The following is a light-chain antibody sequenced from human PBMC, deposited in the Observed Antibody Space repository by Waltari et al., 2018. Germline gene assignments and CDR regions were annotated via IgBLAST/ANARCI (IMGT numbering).Light chain of an antibody. CDR2: EDY. J-gene: IGLJ3*02. V-gene: IGLV3-1*01. CDR1: NLDTKS. Sequence: SYELPQTPSVSVSPAPTATISCSGVNLDTKSVSWYQQKAGQSPVRVIYEDYKRPSGIPERFSGSSSGNTATLTISETQAVDEADYYCHVWDSNTGVFGGGTKLTVL. CDR3: HVWDSNTGV.